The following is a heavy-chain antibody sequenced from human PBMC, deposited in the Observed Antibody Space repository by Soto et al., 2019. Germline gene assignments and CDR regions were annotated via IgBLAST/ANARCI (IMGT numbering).Heavy chain of an antibody. CDR2: ISAYNGNT. D-gene: IGHD3-10*01. CDR1: GYTFTSYG. V-gene: IGHV1-18*01. CDR3: ARDHQFGTRKGRYGTDAFDI. Sequence: GASVKVSCKASGYTFTSYGISWVRQAPGQGLEWMGWISAYNGNTNYAQKLQGRVTMTTDTSTSTAYMELRSLRSDDTAVYYCARDHQFGTRKGRYGTDAFDIWGQGTMVTVSS. J-gene: IGHJ3*02.